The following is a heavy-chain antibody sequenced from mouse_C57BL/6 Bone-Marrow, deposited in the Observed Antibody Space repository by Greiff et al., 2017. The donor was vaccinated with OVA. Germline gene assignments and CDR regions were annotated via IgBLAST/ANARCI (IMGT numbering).Heavy chain of an antibody. CDR3: ARDAITTVGDWEFDV. CDR2: SRNKATDYTT. J-gene: IGHJ1*03. CDR1: GFTFRDFY. V-gene: IGHV7-1*01. D-gene: IGHD1-1*01. Sequence: EVQLVESGGGLVQSGRSLRFSCATSGFTFRDFYMEWVSQAPGTGLEWIAASRNKATDYTTAYSAYVKGRLIVYRDTAQSILYLQMKSLRAEDTAIYYGARDAITTVGDWEFDVWGTGTTVTVSA.